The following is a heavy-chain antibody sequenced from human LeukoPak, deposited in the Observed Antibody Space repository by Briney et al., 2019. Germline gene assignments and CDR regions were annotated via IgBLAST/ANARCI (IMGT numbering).Heavy chain of an antibody. V-gene: IGHV1-69*02. J-gene: IGHJ4*02. CDR3: ARLSDGYNFDY. D-gene: IGHD5-24*01. CDR1: GGTFSSYT. CDR2: IIPILGIA. Sequence: ASVKVSCKASGGTFSSYTISWVRQAPGQGLEWMGRIIPILGIANYARKFQGRVTITADKSTSTAYMELSSLRSEDTAVYYCARLSDGYNFDYWGQGTLVTVSS.